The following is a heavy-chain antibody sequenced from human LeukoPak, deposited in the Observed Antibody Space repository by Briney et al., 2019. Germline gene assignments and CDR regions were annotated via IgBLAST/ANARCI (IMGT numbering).Heavy chain of an antibody. J-gene: IGHJ4*02. CDR3: ARERRDYYGSGSSVHFDY. V-gene: IGHV3-21*01. D-gene: IGHD3-10*01. CDR1: GFTFSSYS. Sequence: PGGSLRLSCAASGFTFSSYSMNWVRQAPGKGLEWVSSISSSSSYIYYADSVKGRFTISRDNAKNSLYLQMNSLRAEDTAVYYCARERRDYYGSGSSVHFDYWGQGTLVTVSS. CDR2: ISSSSSYI.